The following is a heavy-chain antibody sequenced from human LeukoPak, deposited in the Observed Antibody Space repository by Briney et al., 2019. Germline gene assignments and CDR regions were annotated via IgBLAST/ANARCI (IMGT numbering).Heavy chain of an antibody. CDR3: AGGAGITLIAADF. CDR2: IIPISGTA. Sequence: GASVKVSCKASGGTFSSYAISWVRQAPGQGLEWMGGIIPISGTANYAQKFQGRVTISADKSTNTACMELSSLRSEDTAVYYCAGGAGITLIAADFWGQGTLVTVSS. CDR1: GGTFSSYA. V-gene: IGHV1-69*06. J-gene: IGHJ4*02. D-gene: IGHD3-22*01.